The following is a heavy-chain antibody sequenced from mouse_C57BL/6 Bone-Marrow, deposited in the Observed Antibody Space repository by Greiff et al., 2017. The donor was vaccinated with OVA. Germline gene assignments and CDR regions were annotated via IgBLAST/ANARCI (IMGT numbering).Heavy chain of an antibody. J-gene: IGHJ2*01. Sequence: EVQLQQSGAELVRPGASVKLSCTASGFNIKDDYMHWVKQRPEQGLEWIGWIDPENGDTEYASKFQGKATITADTSSNTAYLQLSSLTSEDTAVYYCTTGRGDYWCRGTTLTVSS. V-gene: IGHV14-4*01. CDR1: GFNIKDDY. CDR3: TTGRGDY. CDR2: IDPENGDT.